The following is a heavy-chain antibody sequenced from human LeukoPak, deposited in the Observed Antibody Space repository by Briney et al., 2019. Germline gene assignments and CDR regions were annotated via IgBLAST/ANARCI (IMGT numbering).Heavy chain of an antibody. Sequence: QPGAFPRLSCTASGFTLSGNYMSWVRQSPGKGLEWVSVIYAGGSTYYADSVKGRFTISRDNSKNTLYLQMNSLRAEDTAVYYCAREVVVAAKGRTYYFDTWGQGTLVTVSS. J-gene: IGHJ4*02. CDR3: AREVVVAAKGRTYYFDT. V-gene: IGHV3-53*01. D-gene: IGHD2-15*01. CDR2: IYAGGST. CDR1: GFTLSGNY.